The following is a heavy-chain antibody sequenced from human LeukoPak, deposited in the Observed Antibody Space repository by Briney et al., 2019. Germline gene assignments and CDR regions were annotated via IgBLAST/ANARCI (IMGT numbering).Heavy chain of an antibody. CDR1: GGSISSYY. Sequence: SETLSLTCTVSGGSISSYYWNWIRQPAGKGLEWIGHIYTSGSTNYNPSLKSRVTMSVDTSKNQFSLKLSSVTAADTAVYYCARDPYSSSSWFDPWGQGTLVTVSS. CDR3: ARDPYSSSSWFDP. CDR2: IYTSGST. V-gene: IGHV4-4*07. D-gene: IGHD6-13*01. J-gene: IGHJ5*02.